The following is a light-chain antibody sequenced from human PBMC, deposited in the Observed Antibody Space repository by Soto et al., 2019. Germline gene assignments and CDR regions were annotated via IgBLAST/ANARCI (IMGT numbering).Light chain of an antibody. V-gene: IGLV2-14*03. CDR1: SSGVGSYDY. CDR2: DVN. CDR3: CAYSTSGTHV. Sequence: QSVLTQPASVSGSPGQSITFFCTGTSSGVGSYDYVSWHQQHPGKAPKLIIYDVNNRPSGVPSRFSGSKSGNTASLIISGLQTEDEADYYCCAYSTSGTHVFGTGTKVTVL. J-gene: IGLJ1*01.